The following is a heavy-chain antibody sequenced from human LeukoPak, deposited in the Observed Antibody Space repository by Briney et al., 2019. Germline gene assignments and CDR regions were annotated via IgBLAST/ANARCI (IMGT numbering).Heavy chain of an antibody. CDR1: GFTFSSYW. CDR3: ARDPTRWLRYGYFDY. CDR2: INSDGSST. D-gene: IGHD5-12*01. J-gene: IGHJ4*02. Sequence: PGGSLRLSCAASGFTFSSYWMHWVRQAPGKGLVWVSRINSDGSSTTYADSVKGRFTISRDNAKNTVYLQMNSLRAEDTAVYFCARDPTRWLRYGYFDYWGQGTLVTVSS. V-gene: IGHV3-74*01.